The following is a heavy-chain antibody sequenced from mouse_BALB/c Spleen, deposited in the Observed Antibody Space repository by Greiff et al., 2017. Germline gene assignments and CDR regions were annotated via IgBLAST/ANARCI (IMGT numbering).Heavy chain of an antibody. J-gene: IGHJ3*01. CDR1: GFNIKDTY. CDR2: IDPANGNI. V-gene: IGHV14-3*02. Sequence: EVQLQQSGAELVKPGASVKLSCTASGFNIKDTYMHWVKQRPEQGLEWIGRIDPANGNIKYDPKFQGKATITADTSSNTAYLQLSSLTSEVTAVYYCAYDYGSAWFAYWGQGTLVTVSA. CDR3: AYDYGSAWFAY. D-gene: IGHD2-4*01.